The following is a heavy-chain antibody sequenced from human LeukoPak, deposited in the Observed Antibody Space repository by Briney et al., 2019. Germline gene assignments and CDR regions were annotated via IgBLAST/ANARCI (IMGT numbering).Heavy chain of an antibody. V-gene: IGHV3-21*01. CDR2: ISSSSSYI. D-gene: IGHD2-2*01. CDR1: GFTFSSYI. J-gene: IGHJ4*02. CDR3: ARDRDIVVVPDSFDY. Sequence: GGSLRLSCAASGFTFSSYIMNWVRQAPGKGLEWVSSISSSSSYIYYADSVKGRFTISRDNAKNSLYLQMNSLRAEDTAVYYCARDRDIVVVPDSFDYWGQGTLVTVSS.